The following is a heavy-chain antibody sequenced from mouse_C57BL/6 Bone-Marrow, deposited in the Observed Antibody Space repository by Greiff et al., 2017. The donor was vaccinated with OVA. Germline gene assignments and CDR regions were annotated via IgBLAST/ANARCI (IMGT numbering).Heavy chain of an antibody. J-gene: IGHJ2*01. CDR2: IYPRSGNT. V-gene: IGHV1-81*01. Sequence: QVQLQQSGAELARPGASVKLSCKASGYTFTSYGISLVKQRTGQGLEWIGEIYPRSGNTYYNEKFKGKATLTADKSSSTAYMELRSLTSEDSAVYFCARFGITTVVAPDYFDYWGQGTTLTVSS. CDR3: ARFGITTVVAPDYFDY. D-gene: IGHD1-1*01. CDR1: GYTFTSYG.